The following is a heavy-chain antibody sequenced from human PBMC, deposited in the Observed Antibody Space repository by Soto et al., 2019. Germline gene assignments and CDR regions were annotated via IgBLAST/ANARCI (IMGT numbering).Heavy chain of an antibody. CDR3: ARVSGREKYGMDF. J-gene: IGHJ6*02. CDR2: ITVSGNTV. D-gene: IGHD1-26*01. CDR1: GFTFSDSY. Sequence: GGSLRLSCAASGFTFSDSYMSWIRQAPGKGLEWISYITVSGNTVYYADSLKGRFTISRDNAKNSLYLQMNRMRAEDTAVYYCARVSGREKYGMDFWGQGTTVTVSS. V-gene: IGHV3-11*01.